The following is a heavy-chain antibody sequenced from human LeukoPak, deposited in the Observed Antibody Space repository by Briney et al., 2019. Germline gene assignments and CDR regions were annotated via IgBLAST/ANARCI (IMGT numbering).Heavy chain of an antibody. V-gene: IGHV3-66*01. D-gene: IGHD5-18*01. CDR2: VYSGGST. Sequence: GGSLRLSCAASGFTVSSNYMIWVRQAPGKGVEGVSVVYSGGSTFYADSVKARFTISRDNPKNTLYLQMNSLRAEDTAVYYCARDHEYSYGFFYYFDSWGQGTLVTVSS. CDR3: ARDHEYSYGFFYYFDS. J-gene: IGHJ4*02. CDR1: GFTVSSNY.